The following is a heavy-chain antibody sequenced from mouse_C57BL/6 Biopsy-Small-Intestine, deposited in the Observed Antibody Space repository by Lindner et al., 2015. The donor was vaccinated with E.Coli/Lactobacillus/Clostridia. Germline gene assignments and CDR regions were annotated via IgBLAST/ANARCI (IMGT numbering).Heavy chain of an antibody. CDR3: ARKDYGSSYAMDY. J-gene: IGHJ4*01. Sequence: QLQESGPELVKPGASVKISCKASGYLFTDFNMNWVKQSNGKSLEWIGVINPNYGTTSYNQKFKDKATLTVDQSSSTAYMQLSSLTSEDSAVYFCARKDYGSSYAMDYWGQGTSVTVSS. CDR1: GYLFTDFN. CDR2: INPNYGTT. D-gene: IGHD1-1*01. V-gene: IGHV1-39*01.